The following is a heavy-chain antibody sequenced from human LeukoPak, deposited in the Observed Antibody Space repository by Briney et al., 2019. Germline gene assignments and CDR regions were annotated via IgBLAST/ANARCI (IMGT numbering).Heavy chain of an antibody. V-gene: IGHV3-33*01. CDR3: ARSSPHYYDSSGYPRDFDY. D-gene: IGHD3-22*01. Sequence: GGSLRLSCAASGFTFSSYGMHWVRQAPGKGLEWVAVIWYDGSNKYYADSVKGRFTISRDNSKNTLYLQMNSLRAEDTAVYYCARSSPHYYDSSGYPRDFDYWGQGTLVTVSS. CDR1: GFTFSSYG. J-gene: IGHJ4*02. CDR2: IWYDGSNK.